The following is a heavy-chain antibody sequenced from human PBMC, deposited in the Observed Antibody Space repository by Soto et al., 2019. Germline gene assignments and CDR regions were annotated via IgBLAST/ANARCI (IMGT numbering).Heavy chain of an antibody. CDR1: GFTFSSYA. J-gene: IGHJ2*01. D-gene: IGHD5-18*01. V-gene: IGHV3-64D*06. CDR3: VKGPDTAMDWYFDL. CDR2: ISSNGGST. Sequence: GGSLRLSCSASGFTFSSYAMLWVRQAPGKGLEYVSAISSNGGSTYYADSVKGRFTISRDNSKNTLYLQMSSLRAEDTAVYYCVKGPDTAMDWYFDLWGRGTLVTVSS.